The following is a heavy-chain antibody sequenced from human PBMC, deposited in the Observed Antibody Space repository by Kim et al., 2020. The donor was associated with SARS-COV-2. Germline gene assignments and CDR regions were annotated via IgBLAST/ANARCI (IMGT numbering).Heavy chain of an antibody. Sequence: SANYNPYHKSRVTITVDTSKNQFSLKLSSVTAADTAVYYCARVSTGWFDPWGQGTLVTVSS. CDR3: ARVSTGWFDP. J-gene: IGHJ5*02. CDR2: SA. V-gene: IGHV4-34*01.